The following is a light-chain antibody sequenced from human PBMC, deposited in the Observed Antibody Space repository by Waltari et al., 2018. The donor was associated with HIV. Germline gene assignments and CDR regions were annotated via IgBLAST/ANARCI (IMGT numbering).Light chain of an antibody. CDR3: AAWDNYLNAWV. Sequence: QPVLTQPPSTSATPGQRVTILCSGASSNIGRHFVSWYQHLPGATPKLLIYESDRRPSGVPDRFSGSESGTSASLAISGLRSEDEADYYCAAWDNYLNAWVFGGGTRVTVL. V-gene: IGLV1-47*01. J-gene: IGLJ3*02. CDR2: ESD. CDR1: SSNIGRHF.